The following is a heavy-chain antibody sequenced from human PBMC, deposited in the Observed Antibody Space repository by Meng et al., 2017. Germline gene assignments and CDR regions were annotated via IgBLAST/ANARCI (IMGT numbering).Heavy chain of an antibody. Sequence: QVQLVQSGAEVKKPGASVKVSCKASGCTFTSYGISWVRQAPGQGLEWMGRINPNSGGTNYAQKFQGRVTMTRDTSISTAYMELSRLRSDDTAVYYCARSERYVLGFDYWGQGTLVTVSS. CDR1: GCTFTSYG. CDR3: ARSERYVLGFDY. J-gene: IGHJ4*02. CDR2: INPNSGGT. D-gene: IGHD3-16*01. V-gene: IGHV1-2*06.